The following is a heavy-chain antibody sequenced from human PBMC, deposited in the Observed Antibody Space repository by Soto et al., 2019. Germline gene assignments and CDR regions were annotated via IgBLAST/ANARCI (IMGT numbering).Heavy chain of an antibody. V-gene: IGHV5-51*01. CDR1: GYSFTSYW. D-gene: IGHD3-3*01. CDR2: IYPGDSDT. J-gene: IGHJ6*02. Sequence: GESLKISCKGSGYSFTSYWIGWVRQMPGKGLEWMGIIYPGDSDTRYSPSFQGQVTISADKSISTSYLQWSSLKASDTAMYYCARGAYYDFWSGYCKNYYYGMDVWGQGTTVTVSS. CDR3: ARGAYYDFWSGYCKNYYYGMDV.